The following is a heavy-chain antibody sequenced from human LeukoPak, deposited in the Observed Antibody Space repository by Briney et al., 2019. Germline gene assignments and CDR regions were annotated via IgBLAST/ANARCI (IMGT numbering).Heavy chain of an antibody. CDR2: IYYSGST. Sequence: SETLFLTCTVSGGSISSYYWSWIRQPPGKGLEWIGYIYYSGSTNYNPSLKSRVTISVDTSKNQFSLKLSSVTAADTAVYYCARGVFWSGYYIFDYWGQGTLVTVSS. V-gene: IGHV4-59*01. CDR3: ARGVFWSGYYIFDY. J-gene: IGHJ4*02. CDR1: GGSISSYY. D-gene: IGHD3-3*01.